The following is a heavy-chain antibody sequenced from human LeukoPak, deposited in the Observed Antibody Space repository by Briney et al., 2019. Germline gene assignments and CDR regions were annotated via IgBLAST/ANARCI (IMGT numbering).Heavy chain of an antibody. D-gene: IGHD3-10*01. Sequence: GGSLRLSCAASGFSFNNYAMYWVRQAPGKGLEWVSTISVSGDSTFYADSVQGRFTISRDTSRNSLSLHMNNLRAEDTAVYFCARRGGRNGWGDFDYWGQGTLVTVSS. CDR2: ISVSGDST. J-gene: IGHJ4*02. CDR1: GFSFNNYA. CDR3: ARRGGRNGWGDFDY. V-gene: IGHV3-23*01.